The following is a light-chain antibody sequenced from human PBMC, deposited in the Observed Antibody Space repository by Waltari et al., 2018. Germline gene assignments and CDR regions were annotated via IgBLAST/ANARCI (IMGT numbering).Light chain of an antibody. V-gene: IGLV2-23*02. CDR3: CSYAGGSTLV. CDR2: EVS. Sequence: QCALTQPASVSGSPGPSLTISFTGSAVASYNLVSWYQQHTGKVPKLMIYEVSKRPAGVSNRFSGSKSGNTASLTISGLQAEDEADYYCCSYAGGSTLVFGGGTKLTVL. CDR1: AVASYNL. J-gene: IGLJ2*01.